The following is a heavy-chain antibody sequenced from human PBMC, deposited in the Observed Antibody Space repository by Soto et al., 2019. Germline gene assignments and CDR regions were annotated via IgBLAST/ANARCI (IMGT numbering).Heavy chain of an antibody. D-gene: IGHD3-10*01. CDR3: ARSFTYGAQRFDS. V-gene: IGHV4-59*01. CDR2: IYDGRTT. Sequence: PXETMSLTCGVCGYSMSTSYWTVIRQPPGKGLEWIGYIYDGRTTDYNPSLKSRVAISVDTSKNQFSLKLSSVTAADTAMYYCARSFTYGAQRFDSWGQGALVTSPQ. CDR1: GYSMSTSY. J-gene: IGHJ4*02.